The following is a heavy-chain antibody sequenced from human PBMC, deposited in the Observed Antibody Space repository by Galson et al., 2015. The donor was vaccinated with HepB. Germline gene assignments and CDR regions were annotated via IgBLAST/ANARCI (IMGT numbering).Heavy chain of an antibody. J-gene: IGHJ4*02. Sequence: SLRLSCAASGFTFSSDAMSWVRQAPGKGLEWVSAISGSGGSTYYADSVKGRFTISRDNSKNTLYLQMNSLRAEDTAVYYCAKADSSGWLTFDYWGQGTLVTVSS. D-gene: IGHD6-19*01. V-gene: IGHV3-23*01. CDR2: ISGSGGST. CDR3: AKADSSGWLTFDY. CDR1: GFTFSSDA.